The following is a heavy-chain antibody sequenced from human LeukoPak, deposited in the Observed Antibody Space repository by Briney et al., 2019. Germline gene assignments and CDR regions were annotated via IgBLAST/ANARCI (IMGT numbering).Heavy chain of an antibody. V-gene: IGHV3-23*01. Sequence: GGSLRLSCAASGFTFSSYWMSWVRQAPGKGLEWVSAISGSGGSTYYADSVKGRFTISRDNSKNTLYLQMNTLRVEDTAIYYCVRVTLYYYDSESYYFFEHWGQGTPVTASS. CDR1: GFTFSSYW. J-gene: IGHJ4*02. D-gene: IGHD3-10*01. CDR3: VRVTLYYYDSESYYFFEH. CDR2: ISGSGGST.